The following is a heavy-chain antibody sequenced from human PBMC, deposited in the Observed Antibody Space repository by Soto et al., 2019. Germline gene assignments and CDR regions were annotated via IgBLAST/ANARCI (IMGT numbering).Heavy chain of an antibody. V-gene: IGHV3-30*18. Sequence: QVQLVESGGGVVQPGRSLRLSCAASGFTFSSYGMHWVRQAPGKGLEWVAVISYDGSNKYYADSVKGRFTISRDNSKNTLYLQMNSLRAEDTAVYYCAKAYTAMVYYYYYGMDVW. J-gene: IGHJ6*01. D-gene: IGHD5-18*01. CDR2: ISYDGSNK. CDR1: GFTFSSYG. CDR3: AKAYTAMVYYYYYGMDV.